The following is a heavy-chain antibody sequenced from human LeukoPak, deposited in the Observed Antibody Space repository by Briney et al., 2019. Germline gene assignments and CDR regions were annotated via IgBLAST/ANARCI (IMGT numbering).Heavy chain of an antibody. Sequence: GGSLRLSCAASGFTFSSCSMNWVRQAPGKGLEWVSHIGRGITYADSVKGRFTTSRDNAKNSVYLQMNSLRAEDTAVYYCARDGDYYDSSGYPYFDYWGQGTLVTVSS. D-gene: IGHD3-22*01. V-gene: IGHV3-48*04. J-gene: IGHJ4*02. CDR1: GFTFSSCS. CDR2: IGRGIT. CDR3: ARDGDYYDSSGYPYFDY.